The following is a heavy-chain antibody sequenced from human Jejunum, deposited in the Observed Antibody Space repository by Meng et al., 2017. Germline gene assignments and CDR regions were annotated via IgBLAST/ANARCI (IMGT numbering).Heavy chain of an antibody. CDR2: IIPIFGPT. J-gene: IGHJ4*02. CDR1: GGTFSSDA. V-gene: IGHV1-69*01. Sequence: QGKLVQAGAEVKKPGSSVKVSCKASGGTFSSDAMSWVRQAPGQGLEWMGGIIPIFGPTNYAQKFQGRVTITADESTSTAYMELSGLRSEDTALYYCARGAVVATTYYFDYWGQGSLVTVSS. CDR3: ARGAVVATTYYFDY. D-gene: IGHD2-15*01.